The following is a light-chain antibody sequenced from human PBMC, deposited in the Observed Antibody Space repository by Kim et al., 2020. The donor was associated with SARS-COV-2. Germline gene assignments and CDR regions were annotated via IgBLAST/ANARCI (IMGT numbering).Light chain of an antibody. CDR2: DAT. J-gene: IGKJ4*01. CDR1: QNIDDS. Sequence: EIVLTQSPATLSLSPGERATLSCRASQNIDDSLAWYQHKPGHPPRLLIYDATHRATAIPARFSGSGSGTDFTLTISSLEPEDFVFYYCQQRSSRPLSFGGGTKVDIK. V-gene: IGKV3-11*01. CDR3: QQRSSRPLS.